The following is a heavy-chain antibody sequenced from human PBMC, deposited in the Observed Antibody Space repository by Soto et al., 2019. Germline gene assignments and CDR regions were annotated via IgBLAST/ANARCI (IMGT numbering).Heavy chain of an antibody. Sequence: QMQLVQSGPEVQKPGTSVKVSCKASGFTFTSSAVQWVRQSRGQRLEWIGWIVVGSGNTNYAQKFQERVTITRDMSTSTAYMELSSLRSEDTAVYYCAAEGPLYSGSYYYWGQGTLVTVSS. CDR1: GFTFTSSA. D-gene: IGHD1-26*01. CDR2: IVVGSGNT. CDR3: AAEGPLYSGSYYY. J-gene: IGHJ4*02. V-gene: IGHV1-58*01.